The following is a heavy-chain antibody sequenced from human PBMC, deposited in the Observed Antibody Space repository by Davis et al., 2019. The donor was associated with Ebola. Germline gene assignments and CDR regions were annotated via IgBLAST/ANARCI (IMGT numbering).Heavy chain of an antibody. Sequence: SVKVSCNASAGTFISYAISWVRQPPGHGPEWMGGIIPIFGTANYAQKFQGRVTITADESTSTAYMELSSLRSEDTAVYYCARDHPNLRSRYYYGMDVWGQGTTVTVSS. CDR1: AGTFISYA. D-gene: IGHD3-3*01. V-gene: IGHV1-69*13. CDR2: IIPIFGTA. CDR3: ARDHPNLRSRYYYGMDV. J-gene: IGHJ6*02.